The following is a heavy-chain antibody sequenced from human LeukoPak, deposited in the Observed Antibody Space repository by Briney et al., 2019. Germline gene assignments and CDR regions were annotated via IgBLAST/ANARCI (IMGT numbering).Heavy chain of an antibody. D-gene: IGHD5-12*01. J-gene: IGHJ4*02. CDR3: AKVWRYSGYDYPGDY. V-gene: IGHV3-23*01. CDR1: GFTFSSYA. Sequence: GGSLRLSCAASGFTFSSYAMSWVRQAPGKGLEWVSAISSSGGSTHYADSVKGRFSISRDDSKNTLYLQMNSLRAEDTAVYYCAKVWRYSGYDYPGDYWGQGTLVTVSS. CDR2: ISSSGGST.